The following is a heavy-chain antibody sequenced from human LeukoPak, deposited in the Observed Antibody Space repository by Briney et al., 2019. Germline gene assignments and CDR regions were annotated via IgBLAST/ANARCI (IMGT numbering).Heavy chain of an antibody. D-gene: IGHD3-16*02. V-gene: IGHV4-39*07. CDR2: INHSGST. J-gene: IGHJ4*02. Sequence: SSETLSLTCTVSGGSISSGGYYWSWIRQPPGKGLEWIGEINHSGSTNYNPSLKSRVTISVDTSKNQFSLKLSSVTAADTAVYYCARLVGYDYVWGSYRRYFDYWGQGTLVTVSS. CDR1: GGSISSGGYY. CDR3: ARLVGYDYVWGSYRRYFDY.